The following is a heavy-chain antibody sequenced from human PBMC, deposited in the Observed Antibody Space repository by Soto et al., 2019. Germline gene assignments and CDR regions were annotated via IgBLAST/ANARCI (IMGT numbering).Heavy chain of an antibody. Sequence: QVQLVQSGAEVKKPGASVKVSCKTSGFPFTSYGITWVRQAPGKGLEWMGWISAYNGHTDYAQNIQGRGTMTTDTSTTTAYIELRSLRSDDTAVYYCARDQPPRREPRPPGYWGQGTLVTVSS. CDR2: ISAYNGHT. D-gene: IGHD1-26*01. CDR3: ARDQPPRREPRPPGY. V-gene: IGHV1-18*04. CDR1: GFPFTSYG. J-gene: IGHJ4*02.